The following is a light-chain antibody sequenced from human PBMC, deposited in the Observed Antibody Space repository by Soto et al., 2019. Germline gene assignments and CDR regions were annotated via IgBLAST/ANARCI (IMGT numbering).Light chain of an antibody. CDR2: GAS. J-gene: IGKJ4*01. V-gene: IGKV3-15*01. CDR1: QSITTN. Sequence: EKVLTQSPVTLSVSLGDRATLSCRASQSITTNLAWYQQKPVQAPRLLIFGASNRATGIPARFSGSGSGTEFSLTISSLQSEDSAIYYCQQYNDWPPLTFGGGTKVEI. CDR3: QQYNDWPPLT.